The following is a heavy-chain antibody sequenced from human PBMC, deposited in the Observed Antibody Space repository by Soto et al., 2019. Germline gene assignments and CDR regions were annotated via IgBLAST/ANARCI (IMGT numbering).Heavy chain of an antibody. J-gene: IGHJ4*02. Sequence: GGSLRLSCAASGFTFSSYGMHWVRQAPGKGLEWVAVISYDGSNKYYADSVKGRFTISRDNSKNTLYLQMNSLRAEDTAVYYCAKDTSERQYSSGWYVYWGQGTLVTVSS. CDR3: AKDTSERQYSSGWYVY. V-gene: IGHV3-30*18. D-gene: IGHD6-19*01. CDR2: ISYDGSNK. CDR1: GFTFSSYG.